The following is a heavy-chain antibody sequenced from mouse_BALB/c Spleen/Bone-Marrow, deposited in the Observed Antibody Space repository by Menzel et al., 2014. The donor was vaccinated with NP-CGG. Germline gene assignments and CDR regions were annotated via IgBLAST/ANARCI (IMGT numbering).Heavy chain of an antibody. CDR3: TRYDLTTRALAY. CDR1: GYYFTSYW. J-gene: IGHJ3*01. Sequence: PGAELVRPGASVQLSCKASGYYFTSYWMNWVKQRPGQGLEWIGMIHLSDSESRLNQKFKDKATLTVDKSSSTAYMQLISLTSEDSAVYYCTRYDLTTRALAYWGQGTLVTVSA. V-gene: IGHV1-74*04. D-gene: IGHD3-3*01. CDR2: IHLSDSES.